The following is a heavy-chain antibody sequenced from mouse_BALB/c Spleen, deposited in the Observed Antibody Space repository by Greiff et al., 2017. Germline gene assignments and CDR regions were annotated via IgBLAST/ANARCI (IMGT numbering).Heavy chain of an antibody. Sequence: EVKLMESGGGLVQPGGSLRLSCATSGFTFTDYYMSWVRQPPGKALEWLGFIRNKANGYTTEYSASVKGRFTISRDNSQSILYLQMNTLRAEDSATYYCARDMRYYFDYWGQGTTLTVSS. CDR2: IRNKANGYTT. CDR1: GFTFTDYY. CDR3: ARDMRYYFDY. V-gene: IGHV7-3*02. J-gene: IGHJ2*01.